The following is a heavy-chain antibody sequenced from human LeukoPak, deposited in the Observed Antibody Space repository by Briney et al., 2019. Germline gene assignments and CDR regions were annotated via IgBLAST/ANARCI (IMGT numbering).Heavy chain of an antibody. V-gene: IGHV4-4*09. CDR1: GGSISSYY. J-gene: IGHJ3*02. D-gene: IGHD3-3*01. Sequence: SETLSLTCTLSGGSISSYYWSWLRQPPGKGLEWIGYIYTSGSTNHNPSLKSRVTISVDTSKNQFSLKLSSVTAADTAVYYCARLSPPRKTIFGVVPRYAFDIWGQGTMVTVSS. CDR2: IYTSGST. CDR3: ARLSPPRKTIFGVVPRYAFDI.